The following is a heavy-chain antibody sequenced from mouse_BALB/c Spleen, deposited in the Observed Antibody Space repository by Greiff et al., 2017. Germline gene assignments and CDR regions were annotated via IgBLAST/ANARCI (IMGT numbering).Heavy chain of an antibody. CDR1: GFSLTSYG. CDR2: IWRGGST. J-gene: IGHJ4*01. D-gene: IGHD1-1*01. CDR3: AKNSSPTVVARGDAMDY. V-gene: IGHV2-5-1*01. Sequence: QVQLKESGPSLVQPSQSLSITCTVSGFSLTSYGVHWVRQSPGKGLEWLGVIWRGGSTDYNAAFMSRLSITKDNSKSQVFFKMNSLQADDTAIYYCAKNSSPTVVARGDAMDYWGQGTSVTVSS.